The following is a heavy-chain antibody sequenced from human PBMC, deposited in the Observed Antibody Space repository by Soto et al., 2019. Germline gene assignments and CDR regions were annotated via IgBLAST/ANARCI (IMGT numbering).Heavy chain of an antibody. CDR3: ARWWSGSRQGFDP. D-gene: IGHD3-3*01. CDR1: GGSISRGDYY. Sequence: QVQLQESGPGLVKPSQTLSLTCTVSGGSISRGDYYWSWIRQHPGKGLEWIGYIYYSGSTYYNPSLKSRVTISVDTSKNQFSLKLSSVTAADTDVYYCARWWSGSRQGFDPWGQGTLVTVSS. V-gene: IGHV4-31*03. J-gene: IGHJ5*02. CDR2: IYYSGST.